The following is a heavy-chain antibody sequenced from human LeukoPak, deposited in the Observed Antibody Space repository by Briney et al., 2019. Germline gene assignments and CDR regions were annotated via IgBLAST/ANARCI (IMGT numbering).Heavy chain of an antibody. V-gene: IGHV3-11*04. CDR1: GFTFSDFY. CDR3: ARGPYSNWSGLDF. Sequence: PGGSLRLSCAASGFTFSDFYMTWIRQAPGKGLEWVSYSSNGGSTIYYADSVKGRFTISRDNAKNTLYLQVNNLRAEDTAVYYCARGPYSNWSGLDFWGQGTLLTVSS. J-gene: IGHJ4*02. D-gene: IGHD6-6*01. CDR2: SSNGGSTI.